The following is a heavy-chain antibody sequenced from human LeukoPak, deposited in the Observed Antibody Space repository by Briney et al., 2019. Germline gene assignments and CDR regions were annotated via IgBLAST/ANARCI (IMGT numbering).Heavy chain of an antibody. D-gene: IGHD6-19*01. J-gene: IGHJ4*02. CDR1: GFSSSNYA. CDR3: AKLNGGWYLNPLDY. Sequence: GGSLRLSCTVSGFSSSNYAIAWVRQAPGQGLEWLSVISGTGGRAYHVDSVKGRFTISRDKSKNTLHLQMNSLTAEDTAVYYCAKLNGGWYLNPLDYWGQGTLVTVSS. V-gene: IGHV3-23*01. CDR2: ISGTGGRA.